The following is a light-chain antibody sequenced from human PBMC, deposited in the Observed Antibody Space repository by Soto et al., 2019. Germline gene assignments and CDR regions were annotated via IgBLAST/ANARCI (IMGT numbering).Light chain of an antibody. J-gene: IGKJ5*01. CDR2: DAS. CDR1: QHINIY. CDR3: QQYHNFPIT. Sequence: DIQMTQSPSSLSASVGDRVTITCQASQHINIYLTWYQHQPGKAPKLLIFDASNLATGVPSRFSGSGSGTDFTFTISSLQPEDFATYYCQQYHNFPITFGQGTRLEIQ. V-gene: IGKV1-33*01.